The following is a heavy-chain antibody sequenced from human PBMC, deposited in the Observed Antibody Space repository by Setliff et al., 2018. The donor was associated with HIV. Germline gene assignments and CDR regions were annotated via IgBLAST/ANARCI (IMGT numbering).Heavy chain of an antibody. Sequence: SETLSLTCAVYGESLSGYYWSWIRQPPGKGLEWVGEINHSRATNYNPSLQSRLTVSVDTSQNQFSLKLSSVTAADTAMYYCVRGGDSSSWYWGRWFDPWGQGTRGTVS. D-gene: IGHD6-13*01. CDR2: INHSRAT. CDR1: GESLSGYY. V-gene: IGHV4-34*01. J-gene: IGHJ5*02. CDR3: VRGGDSSSWYWGRWFDP.